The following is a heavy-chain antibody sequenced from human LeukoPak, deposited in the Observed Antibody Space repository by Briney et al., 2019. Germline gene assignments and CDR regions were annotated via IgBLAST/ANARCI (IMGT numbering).Heavy chain of an antibody. CDR3: ARSRKDTANFDS. J-gene: IGHJ4*02. Sequence: PSETLSLTCTVSGGSISSGIYYWSWIRQPAGKGLEWIGRIYTSESTNYNPSLKSRVTISVDTSKNQFSLKLSSVTAADTAIYYCARSRKDTANFDSWGQGALVTVSS. CDR2: IYTSEST. D-gene: IGHD5-18*01. CDR1: GGSISSGIYY. V-gene: IGHV4-61*02.